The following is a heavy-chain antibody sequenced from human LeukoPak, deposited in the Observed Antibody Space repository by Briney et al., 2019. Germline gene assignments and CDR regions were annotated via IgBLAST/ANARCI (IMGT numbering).Heavy chain of an antibody. Sequence: SETLSLTSTVSGGSISSYYWSWIRQPPGKGLEWIGYIYYSGSTNYNPSLKSRVTISVDTSKNQFSLKLSSVTAADTAVYYCARDGANYYMDVWGKGTTVTVSS. J-gene: IGHJ6*03. D-gene: IGHD3-16*01. CDR3: ARDGANYYMDV. V-gene: IGHV4-59*01. CDR1: GGSISSYY. CDR2: IYYSGST.